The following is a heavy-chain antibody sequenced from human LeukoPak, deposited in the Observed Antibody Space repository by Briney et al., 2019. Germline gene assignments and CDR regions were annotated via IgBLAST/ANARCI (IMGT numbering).Heavy chain of an antibody. CDR1: GFTFSSYN. Sequence: GGSLRLSCAASGFTFSSYNMNWVRQAPGKGLEWVSSISTSSSYKYYADSVKGRFTISRDNSENTFYLQMNSLRADDTAVYYCARVSSMLRGPLVIYYFDFWGQGTLVTVSS. D-gene: IGHD3-10*01. CDR3: ARVSSMLRGPLVIYYFDF. J-gene: IGHJ4*02. CDR2: ISTSSSYK. V-gene: IGHV3-21*04.